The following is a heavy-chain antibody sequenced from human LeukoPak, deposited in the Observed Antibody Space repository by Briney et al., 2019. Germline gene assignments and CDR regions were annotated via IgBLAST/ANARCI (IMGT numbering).Heavy chain of an antibody. CDR3: ARDLGINALDY. Sequence: SETLSLTCTVSGGSISSYYWSWIRQPPGKGLEWIGYIYYSGSTYYNPSLKSRVTISVDTSKNQFSLKLSSVTAADTAVYYCARDLGINALDYWGQGTLVTVSS. D-gene: IGHD1-1*01. CDR2: IYYSGST. CDR1: GGSISSYY. J-gene: IGHJ4*02. V-gene: IGHV4-59*12.